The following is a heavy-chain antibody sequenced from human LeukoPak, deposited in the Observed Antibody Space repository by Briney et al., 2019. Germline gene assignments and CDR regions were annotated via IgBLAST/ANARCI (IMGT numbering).Heavy chain of an antibody. V-gene: IGHV1-18*01. J-gene: IGHJ4*02. Sequence: ASVKVSCKASGYTFTSYGISWVRQAPGQGLEWMGWISAYNGNTNYAQKLQGRVTMTTDTSTSTAYMELRSLRSDDTAVYYCAGGQTNILTVNFYVGVAYGGQETLVTVS. CDR2: ISAYNGNT. D-gene: IGHD3-9*01. CDR1: GYTFTSYG. CDR3: AGGQTNILTVNFYVGVAY.